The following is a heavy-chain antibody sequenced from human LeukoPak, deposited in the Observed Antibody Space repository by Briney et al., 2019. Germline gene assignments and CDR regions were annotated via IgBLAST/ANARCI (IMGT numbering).Heavy chain of an antibody. J-gene: IGHJ4*02. D-gene: IGHD3-22*01. CDR2: IYSGGST. Sequence: PGGSLRLSCAASGFTVSSNYMSWVRQAPGKGLEWVSVIYSGGSTYYAASVKGRFTISRDNSKNTLYLQMNSLRAEDTAVYYCARDTPLPDYYDSSGYSRLIDYWGQGTLVTVSS. V-gene: IGHV3-53*01. CDR3: ARDTPLPDYYDSSGYSRLIDY. CDR1: GFTVSSNY.